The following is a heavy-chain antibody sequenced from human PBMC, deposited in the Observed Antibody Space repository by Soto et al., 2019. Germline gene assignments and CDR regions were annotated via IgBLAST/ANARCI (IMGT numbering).Heavy chain of an antibody. V-gene: IGHV4-59*08. J-gene: IGHJ4*02. CDR1: GGSISSYY. D-gene: IGHD3-10*01. CDR3: ASSPVTVWFGELSHVYYFDY. CDR2: IYYSGST. Sequence: SSETLSLTCTVSGGSISSYYWSWIRQPPGKGLEWIGYIYYSGSTNYNPSLKSRVTISVDTSKNQFSLKLSSVTAADTAVYYCASSPVTVWFGELSHVYYFDYWGQGTLVTVSS.